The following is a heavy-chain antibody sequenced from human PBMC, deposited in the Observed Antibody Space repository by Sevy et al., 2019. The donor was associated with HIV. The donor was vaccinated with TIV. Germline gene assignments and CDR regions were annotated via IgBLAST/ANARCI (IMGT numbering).Heavy chain of an antibody. CDR2: ISYDGINK. V-gene: IGHV3-30*18. D-gene: IGHD3-9*01. Sequence: GSLRLSCEVSGLSVTNNGMHWVRQAPGKGLEWVAVISYDGINKYYGDSVKGRFIISRDRSKNTLYLQMNILRIEDTAVYYCAKDFTGFYGMDVWGQGTAVTVSS. J-gene: IGHJ6*02. CDR3: AKDFTGFYGMDV. CDR1: GLSVTNNG.